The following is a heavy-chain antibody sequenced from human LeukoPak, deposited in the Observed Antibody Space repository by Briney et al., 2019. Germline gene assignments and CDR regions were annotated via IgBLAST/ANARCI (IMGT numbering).Heavy chain of an antibody. V-gene: IGHV3-74*01. CDR1: GFSFSSYW. J-gene: IGHJ4*02. D-gene: IGHD2-8*01. CDR3: TRDVWGDRDNYFDC. Sequence: PGGSLRLSCAASGFSFSSYWMHWGRQAPGKGLVWVSRINSNGRSTSYADSVKGRFTISRDNAKNTLYLEMNNLRAEDTAVYYCTRDVWGDRDNYFDCWGQGTLVTVSS. CDR2: INSNGRST.